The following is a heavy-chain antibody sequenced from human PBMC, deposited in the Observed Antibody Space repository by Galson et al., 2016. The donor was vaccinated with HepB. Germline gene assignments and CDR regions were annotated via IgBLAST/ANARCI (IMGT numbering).Heavy chain of an antibody. CDR2: ISTDGSSA. V-gene: IGHV3-74*01. CDR1: GFSLRSYW. CDR3: ARAPVLPATVGGYDH. J-gene: IGHJ4*02. D-gene: IGHD2-2*01. Sequence: SLRLSCAASGFSLRSYWMHWVRQAPGKGLVWVSRISTDGSSATYADSVKGRFTISRDNDKNTLYLEMNSLRAEDTAVYYCARAPVLPATVGGYDHWGQGTLVTVSS.